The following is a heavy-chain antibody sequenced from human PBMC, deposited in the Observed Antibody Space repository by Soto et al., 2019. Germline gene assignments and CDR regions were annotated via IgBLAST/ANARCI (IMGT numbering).Heavy chain of an antibody. V-gene: IGHV3-33*01. CDR1: GFTFSSYG. CDR3: ARKLGYCSGGSCYNWYFDL. CDR2: IWDDGSNK. Sequence: QVQLVESGGGVVQPGRSLRLSCAASGFTFSSYGMHWVRQAPGKGLEWVAVIWDDGSNKYYADSVKGRFTISRDNSKNTLYLQMNSLRAEGTAVYYCARKLGYCSGGSCYNWYFDLWGRGTLVTVSS. J-gene: IGHJ2*01. D-gene: IGHD2-15*01.